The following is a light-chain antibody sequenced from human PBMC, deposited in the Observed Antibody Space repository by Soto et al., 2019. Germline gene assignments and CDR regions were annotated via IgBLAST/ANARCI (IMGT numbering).Light chain of an antibody. CDR1: QSISTW. Sequence: DIQMTQSPSTVSASVGDTVTITCRASQSISTWLAWYQQKPGKAPKVLIYKASTLESGVSPRFRGSGSVTEFTLTISDLQPEDFATDYCQQCDNYPLTFGGGTKVEIK. CDR2: KAS. V-gene: IGKV1-5*03. J-gene: IGKJ4*01. CDR3: QQCDNYPLT.